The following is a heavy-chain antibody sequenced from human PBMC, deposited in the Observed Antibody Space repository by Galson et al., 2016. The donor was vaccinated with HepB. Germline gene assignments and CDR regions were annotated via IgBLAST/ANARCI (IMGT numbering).Heavy chain of an antibody. CDR1: RFNFGGYA. CDR3: ARDFQTYTGSYQGEVFDV. CDR2: ISGTGGTT. V-gene: IGHV3-23*01. D-gene: IGHD1-26*01. Sequence: SLRLSCAASRFNFGGYAMSWVRQAPGKGLEWVSGISGTGGTTYYADSVKGRFTISRDNSKNTLYLQINSLRAEDTAVYYCARDFQTYTGSYQGEVFDVWGQGTMVTVSS. J-gene: IGHJ3*01.